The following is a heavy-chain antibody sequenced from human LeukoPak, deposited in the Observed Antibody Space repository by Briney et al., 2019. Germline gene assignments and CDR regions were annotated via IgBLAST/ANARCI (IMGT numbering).Heavy chain of an antibody. Sequence: GASVKVSCKVSGYTLTELSMHWVRQAPGKGLEWMGGFDPEDGETIYAQKFQGRVTMTEDTSTDTAYMELSSLRSEDTAVYYCATDSPGAPIGGYYMDVWGKGTTVTVSS. V-gene: IGHV1-24*01. CDR3: ATDSPGAPIGGYYMDV. CDR1: GYTLTELS. D-gene: IGHD3-10*01. J-gene: IGHJ6*03. CDR2: FDPEDGET.